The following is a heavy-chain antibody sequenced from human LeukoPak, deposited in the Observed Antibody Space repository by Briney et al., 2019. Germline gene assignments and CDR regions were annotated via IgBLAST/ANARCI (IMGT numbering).Heavy chain of an antibody. Sequence: GSLRLSCAASEFTFDDYSMHWVRQAPGKGLEWVSLISWDGGATYYADSVKGRFTISRDNSKNSLYLQMNSLRTEDTAVYYCAKSDNPWEPVNPFDYWGQGTLVTVSS. D-gene: IGHD1-26*01. CDR1: EFTFDDYS. J-gene: IGHJ4*02. V-gene: IGHV3-43*01. CDR3: AKSDNPWEPVNPFDY. CDR2: ISWDGGAT.